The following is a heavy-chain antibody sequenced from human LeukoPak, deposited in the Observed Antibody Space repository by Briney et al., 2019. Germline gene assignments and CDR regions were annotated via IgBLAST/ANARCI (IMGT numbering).Heavy chain of an antibody. V-gene: IGHV4-39*02. D-gene: IGHD3-22*01. CDR1: GGSVSRNSYH. CDR2: IYFRGKT. J-gene: IGHJ3*02. Sequence: SETLSLTCSVSGGSVSRNSYHWGWIRQPPGKGLEWIGCIYFRGKTNYNPSLKSRVTISVDTSKNQFSLKLSSVTAADTAVYYCARDIDYYDSSGYYAAFDIWGQGTMVTVSS. CDR3: ARDIDYYDSSGYYAAFDI.